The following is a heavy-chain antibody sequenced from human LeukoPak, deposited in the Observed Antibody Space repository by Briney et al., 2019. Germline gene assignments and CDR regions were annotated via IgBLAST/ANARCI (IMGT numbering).Heavy chain of an antibody. D-gene: IGHD2-15*01. V-gene: IGHV3-43*02. J-gene: IGHJ6*02. CDR2: TSGDGGDT. CDR3: AKEFGYCSGSSCYRYYYYPMDV. CDR1: GFSFDDYA. Sequence: GASLRLSCAASGFSFDDYAMHSVRPLPGKGLEWGSVTSGDGGDTATVDPVKGRFTISRDNSKDSLYLQMDGLRTDGSAFYYCAKEFGYCSGSSCYRYYYYPMDVWGQGTTVTVSS.